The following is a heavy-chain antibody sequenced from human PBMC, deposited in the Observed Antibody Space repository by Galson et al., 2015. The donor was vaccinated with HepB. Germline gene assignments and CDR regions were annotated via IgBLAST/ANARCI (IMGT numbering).Heavy chain of an antibody. V-gene: IGHV3-48*02. J-gene: IGHJ4*02. D-gene: IGHD2-21*01. CDR1: AFRFREYS. CDR3: ARGGLLGICKY. Sequence: SLRLSCAASAFRFREYSMNWVRQAPGKGLEWVSYITSTSTNIYYVDSVRGRFTISRDNAKNSLFLQMNSLRDEDTDMYYCARGGLLGICKYWGQGTLVTVSS. CDR2: ITSTSTNI.